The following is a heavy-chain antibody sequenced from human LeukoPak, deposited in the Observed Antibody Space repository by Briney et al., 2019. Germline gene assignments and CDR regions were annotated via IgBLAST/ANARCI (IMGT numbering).Heavy chain of an antibody. J-gene: IGHJ4*02. CDR1: GFTFSSYS. CDR3: AGGLVPAAKDY. CDR2: ISYDGRRD. D-gene: IGHD2-2*01. Sequence: PGGSLRLSCAASGFTFSSYSMNWVRQAPGKGLEWVAVISYDGRRDYYADSVKGRFTISRDNSKNTLYLQMNSLRTEDTAVYYCAGGLVPAAKDYWGQGTLVTVSS. V-gene: IGHV3-30*03.